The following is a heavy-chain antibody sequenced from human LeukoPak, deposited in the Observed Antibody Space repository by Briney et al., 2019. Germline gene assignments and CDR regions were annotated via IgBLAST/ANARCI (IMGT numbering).Heavy chain of an antibody. V-gene: IGHV4-34*01. CDR2: INHSGST. CDR1: GGSFSGYY. D-gene: IGHD2-15*01. Sequence: SETLSLTCAVYGGSFSGYYWSWIRQPPGKGLEWIGEINHSGSTNYNPSLKSRVTISVDTSKNQFSLKLSSVTAADTAVYYCASKGVYCSGGSCSRPYYYYGMDVWGKGTTVTVSS. CDR3: ASKGVYCSGGSCSRPYYYYGMDV. J-gene: IGHJ6*04.